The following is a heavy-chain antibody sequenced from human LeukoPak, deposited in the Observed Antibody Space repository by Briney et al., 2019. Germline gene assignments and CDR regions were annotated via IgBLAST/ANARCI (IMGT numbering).Heavy chain of an antibody. D-gene: IGHD1/OR15-1a*01. CDR3: AISTKTYFYYYMDV. CDR2: IYYSGST. J-gene: IGHJ6*03. V-gene: IGHV4-30-4*07. CDR1: GGSISSGGYS. Sequence: SQTLSLTCAVSGGSISSGGYSWSWIRQPPGKGLEWIGYIYYSGSTYYNPSLKSRVTISLDTSKNQFSLKLSSVTAADTAVYYCAISTKTYFYYYMDVWGTGTTVTVSS.